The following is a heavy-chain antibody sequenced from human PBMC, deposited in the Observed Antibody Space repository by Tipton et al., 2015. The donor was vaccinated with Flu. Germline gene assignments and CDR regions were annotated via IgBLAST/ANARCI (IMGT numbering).Heavy chain of an antibody. CDR3: ARGGLYCRSGSCSSGDQ. CDR1: GDSISSGNYY. D-gene: IGHD2-15*01. Sequence: LRLSCTVSGDSISSGNYYWSWIRQPAGKGLEWIGRTSSSGSTNYNPSLKSRVTISVDTSKNLFSLNLSSVTAADTAVYYCARGGLYCRSGSCSSGDQWGQGTLVSVSS. V-gene: IGHV4-61*02. J-gene: IGHJ4*02. CDR2: TSSSGST.